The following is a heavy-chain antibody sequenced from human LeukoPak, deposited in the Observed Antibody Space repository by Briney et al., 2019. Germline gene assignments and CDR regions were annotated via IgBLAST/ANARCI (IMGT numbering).Heavy chain of an antibody. Sequence: PGRSLRLSCEASGYTFDDYAMHWVRQAPGKGLEWVSAISWNSRSIGYADSVKGRFTISRDNGKNSLYLQMNSLRTEDTALYYCAKGHTYGLGESYLDFWGQGTLVSVSS. CDR1: GYTFDDYA. V-gene: IGHV3-9*01. CDR2: ISWNSRSI. D-gene: IGHD5-18*01. J-gene: IGHJ4*02. CDR3: AKGHTYGLGESYLDF.